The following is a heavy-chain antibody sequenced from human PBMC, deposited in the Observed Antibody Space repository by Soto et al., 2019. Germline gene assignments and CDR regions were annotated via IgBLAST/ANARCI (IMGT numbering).Heavy chain of an antibody. D-gene: IGHD3-22*01. Sequence: GGALRLSCAASGFTLSRYAMSWVRQAPGKGLEWVSAISGSGGSTYYADSVKGRFTISRDNSKNTLYLQMNSLRAEDTAVYYCAKPNYYDSRGYYGYWGQGTLVTVSS. CDR1: GFTLSRYA. CDR2: ISGSGGST. J-gene: IGHJ4*02. V-gene: IGHV3-23*01. CDR3: AKPNYYDSRGYYGY.